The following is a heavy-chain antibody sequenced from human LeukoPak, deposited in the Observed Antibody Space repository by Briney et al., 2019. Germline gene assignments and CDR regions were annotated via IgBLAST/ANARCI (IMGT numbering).Heavy chain of an antibody. D-gene: IGHD6-19*01. V-gene: IGHV4-59*12. CDR3: ARAGYSSGWFDY. Sequence: PSETLSLTCFVSGGSISSYYWSWIRQPPGKGLEWIGYVYYSGSTYYNPSLKSRVTISVDTSKNQFSLKLSSVTAADTAVYYCARAGYSSGWFDYWGQGTLVTVSS. J-gene: IGHJ4*02. CDR1: GGSISSYY. CDR2: VYYSGST.